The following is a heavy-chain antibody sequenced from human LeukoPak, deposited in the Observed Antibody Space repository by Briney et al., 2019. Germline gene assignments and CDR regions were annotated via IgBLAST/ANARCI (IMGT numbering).Heavy chain of an antibody. V-gene: IGHV1-2*02. D-gene: IGHD2-15*01. CDR3: ARTPPYCSGGSCYPVIYYYGMDV. CDR2: INPNSGGT. CDR1: GYTFTGYY. J-gene: IGHJ6*04. Sequence: GASVKVSCKASGYTFTGYYMHWVRQAPGQGLEWMGWINPNSGGTNYAQKFQGRVTMTRDTSISTAYMELSRLRSDDTAVYYCARTPPYCSGGSCYPVIYYYGMDVWGKGTTVTVSS.